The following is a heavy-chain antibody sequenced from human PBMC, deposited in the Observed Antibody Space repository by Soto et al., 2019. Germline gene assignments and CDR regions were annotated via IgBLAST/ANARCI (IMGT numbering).Heavy chain of an antibody. V-gene: IGHV1-46*01. J-gene: IGHJ6*02. D-gene: IGHD6-13*01. CDR3: ARERYGSSWPLAGPEYYGMDV. CDR1: GYTFTSYY. Sequence: ASVKVSCKASGYTFTSYYMHWVRQAPGQGLEWMGIINPSGGSTSYAQKFQGRVTMTRDTSTSTVYMELSSLRSEDTAVYYCARERYGSSWPLAGPEYYGMDVWGQGTTVTVSS. CDR2: INPSGGST.